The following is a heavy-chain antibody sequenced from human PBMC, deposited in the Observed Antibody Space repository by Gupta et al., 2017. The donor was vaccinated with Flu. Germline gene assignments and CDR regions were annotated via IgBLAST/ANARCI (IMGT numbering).Heavy chain of an antibody. CDR2: INAENGNK. V-gene: IGHV1-18*01. D-gene: IGHD2-15*01. CDR3: ARGGPDCSGGSCYSLDY. Sequence: PGQGLEWIGYINAENGNKNYEQKIQGRVTMTTDTSTSTSHMELRSLTSDDTAVYCGARGGPDCSGGSCYSLDYWGQGTLVTVSS. J-gene: IGHJ4*02.